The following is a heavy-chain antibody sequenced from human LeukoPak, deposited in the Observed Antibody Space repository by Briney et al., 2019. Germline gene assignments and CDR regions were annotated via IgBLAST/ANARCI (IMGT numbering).Heavy chain of an antibody. V-gene: IGHV4-59*01. CDR1: GGSISSYY. J-gene: IGHJ4*02. CDR2: IYYSGST. D-gene: IGHD2-15*01. Sequence: SETLSLTCTVSGGSISSYYWSWIRQPPGKGLEWIGYIYYSGSTSYNPSLKSRVTISVDTSKNQFSLKLSSVTAADTAVYYCAREGDGYCSGGSCYRDYYFDYWGQGTLVTVSS. CDR3: AREGDGYCSGGSCYRDYYFDY.